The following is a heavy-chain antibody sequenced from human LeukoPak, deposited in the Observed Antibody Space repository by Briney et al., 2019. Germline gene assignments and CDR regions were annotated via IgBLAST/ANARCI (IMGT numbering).Heavy chain of an antibody. J-gene: IGHJ4*02. CDR2: ISGSGGTT. V-gene: IGHV3-23*01. CDR3: AKHYYGSGSYYGN. Sequence: GGSLSLSCAASGFIFTSYGMSWVRQAPGKGLEWVSAISGSGGTTYYADSVKGRFTISRDNSVNTLYLQMNSLRAEDTAVYYCAKHYYGSGSYYGNWGQGILVTVSS. CDR1: GFIFTSYG. D-gene: IGHD3-10*01.